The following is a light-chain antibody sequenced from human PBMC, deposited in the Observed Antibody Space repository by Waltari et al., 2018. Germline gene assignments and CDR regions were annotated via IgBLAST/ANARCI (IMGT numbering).Light chain of an antibody. J-gene: IGKJ2*01. CDR1: QDISNY. V-gene: IGKV1-33*01. CDR3: QQYDNLPHT. CDR2: DAS. Sequence: DIQMTQSPPSLTAFVGDRVTITCQASQDISNYLSWYQRKPGKAPEVLIYDASNLERGVTSRFSGGGSGKHFTFTISSLQPEDIGTYYCQQYDNLPHTFGRGTKVEV.